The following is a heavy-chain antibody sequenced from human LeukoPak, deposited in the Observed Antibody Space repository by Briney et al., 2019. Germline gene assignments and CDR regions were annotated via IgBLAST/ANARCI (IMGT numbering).Heavy chain of an antibody. J-gene: IGHJ4*02. CDR1: GYTVTGYY. CDR3: ARYSYCGGDCYTFDY. D-gene: IGHD2-21*02. Sequence: GASVKVSCKASGYTVTGYYMHWVRQAPGQGPEWMGWFNFNTGDTNYAQRFQGRATMTRDTSINTAYMELSRLNSDDTAIYYCARYSYCGGDCYTFDYWGQGTLVTVSS. CDR2: FNFNTGDT. V-gene: IGHV1-2*02.